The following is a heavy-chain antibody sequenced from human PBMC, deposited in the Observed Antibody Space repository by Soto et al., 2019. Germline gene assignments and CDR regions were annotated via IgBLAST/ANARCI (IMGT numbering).Heavy chain of an antibody. CDR3: ARGGVDTAMVSGWGAFDI. CDR2: TYYRSKWYN. D-gene: IGHD5-18*01. Sequence: QVQLQQSGPGLVKPSQTLSLTCAISGDSVSSNSAAWNWIRQSPSRGLEWLGRTYYRSKWYNDYAVSVKSRITINPDTSKNQFSLQLNSVTPEDTAVYYCARGGVDTAMVSGWGAFDIWGQGTMVTVSS. V-gene: IGHV6-1*01. CDR1: GDSVSSNSAA. J-gene: IGHJ3*02.